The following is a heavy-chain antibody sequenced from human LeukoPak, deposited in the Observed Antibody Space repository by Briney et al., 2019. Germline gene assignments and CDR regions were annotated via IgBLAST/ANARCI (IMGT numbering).Heavy chain of an antibody. Sequence: SEKVSCKASGGTFSSYAISWVRQAPGQGLEWMGRIIPILGIANYAQKFQGRVTITADKSTSTAYMELSSLRSEDTAVYYCARSDDILTGYYSGPDYWGQGTLVTVSS. J-gene: IGHJ4*02. CDR3: ARSDDILTGYYSGPDY. CDR1: GGTFSSYA. D-gene: IGHD3-9*01. V-gene: IGHV1-69*04. CDR2: IIPILGIA.